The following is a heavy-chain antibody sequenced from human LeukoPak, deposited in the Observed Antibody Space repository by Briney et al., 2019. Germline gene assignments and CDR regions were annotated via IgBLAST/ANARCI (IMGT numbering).Heavy chain of an antibody. Sequence: GGSLRLSCAASGFTFSSYAMSWVRQAPGKGLEWVSAISGSGGSTYYADSVKGRFTISRDNAKNTLYLQMNTLTVEDTAVYFCARERHWSGHDQWGRGTLVTVSS. D-gene: IGHD3-3*01. V-gene: IGHV3-23*01. CDR2: ISGSGGST. CDR3: ARERHWSGHDQ. J-gene: IGHJ4*02. CDR1: GFTFSSYA.